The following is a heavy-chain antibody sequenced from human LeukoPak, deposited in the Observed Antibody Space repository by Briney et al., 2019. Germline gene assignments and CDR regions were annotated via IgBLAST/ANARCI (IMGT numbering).Heavy chain of an antibody. V-gene: IGHV3-23*01. CDR1: GFTFSSYA. Sequence: GGSLRLSCAASGFTFSSYAMSWVRQAPGKGLEWVSAISGSGGSTYYADSVKGRFTISRDNSKNTLYLQMNSLRAEDTAVYYCARVGNYSNYGDYWGQGTLVTVSS. J-gene: IGHJ4*02. D-gene: IGHD4-4*01. CDR2: ISGSGGST. CDR3: ARVGNYSNYGDY.